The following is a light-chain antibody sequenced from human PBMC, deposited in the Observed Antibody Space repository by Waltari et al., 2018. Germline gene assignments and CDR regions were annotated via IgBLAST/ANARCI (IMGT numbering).Light chain of an antibody. CDR1: QGISSY. Sequence: IHLTQSPSSLPASVGDRATITCRASQGISSYLAWYQQKPGKAPNLLIYAAFTLQSGVPSRFSGSGSGTDFTLTISSLQPEDFATYYCQQFNTYPLTFGQGTRLEIK. J-gene: IGKJ5*01. CDR3: QQFNTYPLT. V-gene: IGKV1-9*01. CDR2: AAF.